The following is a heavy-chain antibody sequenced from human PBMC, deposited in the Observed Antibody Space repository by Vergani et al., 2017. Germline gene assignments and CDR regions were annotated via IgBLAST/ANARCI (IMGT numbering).Heavy chain of an antibody. CDR3: ARRPHKDSSSLDQLHSVLRPGRKEYAFDI. D-gene: IGHD6-6*01. Sequence: EVQLVQSGAEVKKPGESLKISCKGSGYSFTSYWIGWVRQMPGKGLEWMGIIYPGDSDTRYSPSFQGQVTISAAKSISTAYLQWSSLKASDTAMYYCARRPHKDSSSLDQLHSVLRPGRKEYAFDIWGQGTMVTVSS. J-gene: IGHJ3*02. CDR2: IYPGDSDT. V-gene: IGHV5-51*01. CDR1: GYSFTSYW.